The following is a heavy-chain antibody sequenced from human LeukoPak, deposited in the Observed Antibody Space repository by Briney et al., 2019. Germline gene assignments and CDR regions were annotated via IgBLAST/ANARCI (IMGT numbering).Heavy chain of an antibody. Sequence: KPSETLSLTCTVSGGSVSSGSYYWSWIRQPPGKGLEWIGYIYYSGSTNYNPSLKSRVTISVDTSKNQFSLKLSSVTAADTAVYYCARGQLTDDLDYWGQGTLVTVSS. V-gene: IGHV4-61*01. D-gene: IGHD1-14*01. CDR2: IYYSGST. CDR3: ARGQLTDDLDY. CDR1: GGSVSSGSYY. J-gene: IGHJ4*02.